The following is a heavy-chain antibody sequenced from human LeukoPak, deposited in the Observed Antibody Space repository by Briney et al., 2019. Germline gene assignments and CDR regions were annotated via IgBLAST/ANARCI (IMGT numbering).Heavy chain of an antibody. CDR2: IYSGGST. D-gene: IGHD3-10*01. J-gene: IGHJ3*02. V-gene: IGHV3-53*01. CDR1: GFTFSSNY. CDR3: ATEITMVRGVKRRDAFDI. Sequence: GGSLRLSCAASGFTFSSNYMSWVRQAPGKGLEWVSVIYSGGSTYYADSVKGRFTISRDNSKNTLYLQMNSLRAEDTAVYYCATEITMVRGVKRRDAFDIWGQGTMVTVSS.